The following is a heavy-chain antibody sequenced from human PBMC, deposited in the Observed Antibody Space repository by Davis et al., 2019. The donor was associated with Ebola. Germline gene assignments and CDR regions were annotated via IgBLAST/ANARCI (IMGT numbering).Heavy chain of an antibody. Sequence: SQTLSLTCAISGDSVSSNSAAWNWIRQSPSRGLEWLGRTYYRSKWYNDYAVSVKSRITINPDTSKNQFSLQLNSVTPEDTAVYYCARVSESSWYRGTDYYGMDVWGKGTTVTVSS. J-gene: IGHJ6*04. V-gene: IGHV6-1*01. D-gene: IGHD6-13*01. CDR1: GDSVSSNSAA. CDR3: ARVSESSWYRGTDYYGMDV. CDR2: TYYRSKWYN.